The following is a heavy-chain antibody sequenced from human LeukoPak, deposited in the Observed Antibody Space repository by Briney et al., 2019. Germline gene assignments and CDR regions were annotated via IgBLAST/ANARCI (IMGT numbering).Heavy chain of an antibody. CDR3: ARGLWFGDENPPYFDY. Sequence: SQTLSLTCTVSGGSISSSNYYWNWIRQPAGKRLEWIGRIYTSGSTNYNPSLKSRVTISVDTSKSQFSLQLSSVTAADTALYYCARGLWFGDENPPYFDYWGQGTLVTVSS. CDR1: GGSISSSNYY. CDR2: IYTSGST. D-gene: IGHD3-10*01. J-gene: IGHJ4*02. V-gene: IGHV4-61*02.